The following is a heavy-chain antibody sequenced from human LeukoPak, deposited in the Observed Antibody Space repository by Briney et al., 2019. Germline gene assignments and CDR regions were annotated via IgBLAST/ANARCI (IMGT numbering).Heavy chain of an antibody. CDR1: GFTFDDYG. Sequence: GGSLRLSCAASGFTFDDYGMSWVRQAPGKGLEWVSGINWNGGSTGYADSVKGRFTISRDNAKNSLYLQMNGLRTDDTALYYCAKALGYFYYGMDVWGQGTTVTVSS. J-gene: IGHJ6*02. CDR3: AKALGYFYYGMDV. CDR2: INWNGGST. D-gene: IGHD7-27*01. V-gene: IGHV3-20*04.